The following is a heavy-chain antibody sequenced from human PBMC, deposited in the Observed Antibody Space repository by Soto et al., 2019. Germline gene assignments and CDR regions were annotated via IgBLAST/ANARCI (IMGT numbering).Heavy chain of an antibody. Sequence: QVQLVQSGAEVKKPGASVKVSCKASGYTFTSYGISWVRQAPGQGLEWMGWISAYNGNTNYAQKLQGRVTMTTDTPRRTAYRGMRSLRADDMAVYYCGRGGGYDYVWGSYRYGSFDYWGQGTLVTVSS. J-gene: IGHJ4*02. CDR2: ISAYNGNT. D-gene: IGHD3-16*02. V-gene: IGHV1-18*03. CDR3: GRGGGYDYVWGSYRYGSFDY. CDR1: GYTFTSYG.